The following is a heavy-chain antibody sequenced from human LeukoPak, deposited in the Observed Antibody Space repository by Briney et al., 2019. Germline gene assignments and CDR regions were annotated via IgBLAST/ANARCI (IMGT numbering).Heavy chain of an antibody. CDR1: GFTFSSYA. Sequence: GSLRLSCAASGFTFSSYAMSWVRQAPGKGLEWIGEINHSGSTNYNPSLKSRVTISVDTSKNQFSLKLSSVTAADTAVYYCARKGRFLEWLLYASAFDIWGQGTMVTVSS. V-gene: IGHV4-34*01. J-gene: IGHJ3*02. CDR2: INHSGST. CDR3: ARKGRFLEWLLYASAFDI. D-gene: IGHD3-3*01.